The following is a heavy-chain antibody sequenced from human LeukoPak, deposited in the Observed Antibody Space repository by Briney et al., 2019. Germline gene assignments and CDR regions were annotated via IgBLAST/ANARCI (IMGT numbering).Heavy chain of an antibody. D-gene: IGHD6-19*01. J-gene: IGHJ4*02. Sequence: PGGSLRLSCAASGFTFSSYWMSWVRQAPGKGLEWVANIKQDGSEKYYVDSVKGRFTISRDNANNSLFLQLISLTVDDTAVYYCARVGRSGWDFDHWGQGTLVTVSS. V-gene: IGHV3-7*01. CDR3: ARVGRSGWDFDH. CDR2: IKQDGSEK. CDR1: GFTFSSYW.